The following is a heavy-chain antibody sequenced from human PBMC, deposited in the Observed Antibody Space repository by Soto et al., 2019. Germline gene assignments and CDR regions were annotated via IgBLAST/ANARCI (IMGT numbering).Heavy chain of an antibody. CDR3: ARDGPSDPYYDSSGYYW. CDR2: ISSSGSTI. V-gene: IGHV3-48*03. J-gene: IGHJ4*02. CDR1: GFTFDDYA. D-gene: IGHD3-22*01. Sequence: QPGGSLRLSCTASGFTFDDYAMSWVRQAPGEGLEWVSYISSSGSTIYYADSVKGRFTISRDNAKNSLYLQMNSLRAEDTAVYYCARDGPSDPYYDSSGYYWWGQGTLVTVSS.